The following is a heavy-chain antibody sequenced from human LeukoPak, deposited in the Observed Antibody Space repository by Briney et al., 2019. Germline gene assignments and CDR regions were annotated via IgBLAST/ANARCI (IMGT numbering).Heavy chain of an antibody. CDR3: ARGGNFDWLLPFDY. D-gene: IGHD3-9*01. CDR2: INPNSGGT. CDR1: GYTFTSYA. Sequence: RASVKVSCKASGYTFTSYAMNLVRQAPGQGLEWMGWINPNSGGTNYAQKFQGRVTMTRDTSISTAYMELSRLRSDDTAVYYCARGGNFDWLLPFDYWGQGTLVTVSS. J-gene: IGHJ4*02. V-gene: IGHV1-2*02.